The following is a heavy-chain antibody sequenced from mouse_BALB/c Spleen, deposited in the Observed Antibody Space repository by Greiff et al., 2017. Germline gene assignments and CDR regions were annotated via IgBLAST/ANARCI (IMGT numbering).Heavy chain of an antibody. J-gene: IGHJ4*01. CDR3: ARSTMGTLWKAMDY. D-gene: IGHD2-1*01. Sequence: EVHLVESGGGLVQPGGSRKLSCAASGFTFSSFGMHWVRQAPEKGLEWVAYISSGSSTIYYAHTVKGRFTISRDNPKNTLFLQMTSLRSEATAMYYCARSTMGTLWKAMDYWGQGTSVTVSA. CDR1: GFTFSSFG. CDR2: ISSGSSTI. V-gene: IGHV5-17*02.